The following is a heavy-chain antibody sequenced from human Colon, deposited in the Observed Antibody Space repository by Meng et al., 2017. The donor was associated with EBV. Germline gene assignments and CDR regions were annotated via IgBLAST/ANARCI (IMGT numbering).Heavy chain of an antibody. CDR2: IYYSGST. V-gene: IGHV4-31*03. D-gene: IGHD5-24*01. Sequence: QVQLQESGPGVVKPSQTLSLTCTVSGGSISSGGYYWSWIRQHPGKGLEWIGYIYYSGSTYYNPSLKSRVTISIDTSKNQFSLKLSSVTAADTAVYYCARGPSRWLQFSFDYWGQGTLVTVSS. CDR3: ARGPSRWLQFSFDY. CDR1: GGSISSGGYY. J-gene: IGHJ4*02.